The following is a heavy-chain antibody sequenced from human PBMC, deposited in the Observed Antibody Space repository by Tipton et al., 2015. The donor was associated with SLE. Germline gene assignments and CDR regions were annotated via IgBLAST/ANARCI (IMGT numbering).Heavy chain of an antibody. V-gene: IGHV4-59*02. CDR1: GASVSSFC. CDR2: VCNSGRT. Sequence: TLSLTCTVSGASVSSFCWNWIRQSPGKGLEWIGCVCNSGRTNYNPSLKSRVTISVDTSKNQFSLKLSSVTAADTAVYYCARAGAGYYYYYYMDVWGKGTTVTVSS. J-gene: IGHJ6*03. CDR3: ARAGAGYYYYYYMDV.